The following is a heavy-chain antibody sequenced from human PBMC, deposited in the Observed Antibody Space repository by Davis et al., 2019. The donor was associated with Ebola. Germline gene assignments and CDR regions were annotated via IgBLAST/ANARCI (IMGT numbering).Heavy chain of an antibody. CDR2: IFPGDSDT. CDR3: AVPWQLVPS. Sequence: PGGSLRLSCKASGYSFTTYWIVWVRQMPGKGLECMGIIFPGDSDTRYSPSFQGQVTISADKSISTAYLQWSSLKASDTAMYYCAVPWQLVPSWGQGTLVTVSS. CDR1: GYSFTTYW. D-gene: IGHD6-13*01. J-gene: IGHJ4*02. V-gene: IGHV5-51*01.